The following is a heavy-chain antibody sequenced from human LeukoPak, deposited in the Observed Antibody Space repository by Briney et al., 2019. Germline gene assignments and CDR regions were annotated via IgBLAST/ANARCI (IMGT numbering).Heavy chain of an antibody. CDR2: IRYDGTNI. J-gene: IGHJ5*02. Sequence: GGSLRLSCAASGFTFSNYGMHWVRQAPGKGLEWVAFIRYDGTNIYYADSVKGRFTISRDNSRNTLDLQMNSLRAEDTALYYCAKGYSSSNWYAKWFDPRGQGTLVTVSS. V-gene: IGHV3-30*02. CDR3: AKGYSSSNWYAKWFDP. CDR1: GFTFSNYG. D-gene: IGHD6-13*01.